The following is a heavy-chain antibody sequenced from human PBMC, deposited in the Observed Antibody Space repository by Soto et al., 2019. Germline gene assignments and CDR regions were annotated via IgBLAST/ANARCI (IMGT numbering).Heavy chain of an antibody. CDR2: IYYSGST. CDR3: AREPLGEESSGFQS. Sequence: QVQLQESGPGLVKPSQTLSLTCTVSGGSISSGDYYWSWIRQPPGKGLEWIGYIYYSGSTYYNPSLNSRVIXXLXTXXNQFSLKLSSVTAADTAVYYCAREPLGEESSGFQSWGQGTLVTVSS. CDR1: GGSISSGDYY. D-gene: IGHD6-19*01. J-gene: IGHJ4*02. V-gene: IGHV4-30-4*01.